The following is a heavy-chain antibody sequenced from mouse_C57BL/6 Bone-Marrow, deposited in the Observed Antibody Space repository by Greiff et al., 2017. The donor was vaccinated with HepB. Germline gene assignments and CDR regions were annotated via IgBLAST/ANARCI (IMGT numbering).Heavy chain of an antibody. J-gene: IGHJ4*01. Sequence: QVQLQQSGAELVKPGASVKLSCKASGYTFTSYWMQWVKQRPGQGLEWIGEIDPSDSYTNYNQKFKGKATLTVDTSSSTAYMQLSSLTSEDSAVYYCASTYGTPYAMDYWGQGTSVTVSS. CDR1: GYTFTSYW. D-gene: IGHD1-1*01. V-gene: IGHV1-50*01. CDR3: ASTYGTPYAMDY. CDR2: IDPSDSYT.